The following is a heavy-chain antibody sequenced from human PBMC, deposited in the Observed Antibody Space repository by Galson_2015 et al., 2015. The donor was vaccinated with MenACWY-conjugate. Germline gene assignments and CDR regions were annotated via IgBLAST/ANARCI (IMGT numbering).Heavy chain of an antibody. V-gene: IGHV1-18*04. J-gene: IGHJ4*02. CDR3: ARDGAYNRNSTGPDCYGAADY. CDR1: GYTFTSYG. CDR2: ISPYSGNT. D-gene: IGHD2-21*02. Sequence: SVKVSCKASGYTFTSYGISWVRQAPGQGLEWMGWISPYSGNTDYAQKFQGRVTMTTDTSTSTAYMELRSLRSEDTAVYYCARDGAYNRNSTGPDCYGAADYWGQGTLVTVSS.